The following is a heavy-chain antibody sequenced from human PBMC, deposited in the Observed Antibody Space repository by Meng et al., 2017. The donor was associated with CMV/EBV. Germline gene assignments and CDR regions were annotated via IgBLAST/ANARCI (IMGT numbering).Heavy chain of an antibody. J-gene: IGHJ4*02. CDR3: AKAGTAMVF. CDR1: GFTFSSYG. CDR2: IRYDGSNK. Sequence: QGALVECGGGVVQPGGSLRLSCAASGFTFSSYGMHWVRQAPGKGLEWVAFIRYDGSNKYYADSVKGRFTISRDNSKNTLYLQMNSLRAEDTAVYYCAKAGTAMVFWGQGTLVTVSS. D-gene: IGHD5-18*01. V-gene: IGHV3-30*02.